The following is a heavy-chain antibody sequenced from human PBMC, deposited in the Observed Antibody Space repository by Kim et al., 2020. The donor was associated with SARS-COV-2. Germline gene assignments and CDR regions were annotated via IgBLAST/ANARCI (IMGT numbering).Heavy chain of an antibody. V-gene: IGHV4-59*13. J-gene: IGHJ4*02. Sequence: SETLSLTCSVSGGSISSYSWSWIRQPPGKGLEWIAYIYNSGSTNYNPSLRSRVTVSVDTSKNQFSLKLNSVTAADTAVYYCAREVSGGWSPFDYWGQGTLVTVSS. D-gene: IGHD6-19*01. CDR2: IYNSGST. CDR1: GGSISSYS. CDR3: AREVSGGWSPFDY.